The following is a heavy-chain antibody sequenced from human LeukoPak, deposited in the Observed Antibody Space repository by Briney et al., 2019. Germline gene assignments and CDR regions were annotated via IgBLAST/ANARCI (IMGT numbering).Heavy chain of an antibody. D-gene: IGHD3-10*01. CDR3: TRYYYGSGSYYKFDS. CDR2: IRSKAYGGTT. Sequence: GRSLRLSCTASGFTFGDYAMSWVRQAPGKGLEWVGDIRSKAYGGTTDYAASVKGRFTISRDDSKSVAYLQMNSLNTDDTALYYCTRYYYGSGSYYKFDSWGQGTLVTVSS. J-gene: IGHJ4*02. V-gene: IGHV3-49*04. CDR1: GFTFGDYA.